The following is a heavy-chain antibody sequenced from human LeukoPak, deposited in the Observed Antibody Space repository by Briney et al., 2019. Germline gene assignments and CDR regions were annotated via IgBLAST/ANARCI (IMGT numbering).Heavy chain of an antibody. Sequence: SQTLSLTCAISGDSVSSNSAAWNWIRQSPSRGLEWLGRTYYRSKWYNDYAVSVKSRITINPDTSKNQFSLQLNSVTPEDTAVYYCAQGYCSSTSCLELYAFDIWGQGTMVTVSS. CDR2: TYYRSKWYN. J-gene: IGHJ3*02. D-gene: IGHD2-2*01. CDR1: GDSVSSNSAA. CDR3: AQGYCSSTSCLELYAFDI. V-gene: IGHV6-1*01.